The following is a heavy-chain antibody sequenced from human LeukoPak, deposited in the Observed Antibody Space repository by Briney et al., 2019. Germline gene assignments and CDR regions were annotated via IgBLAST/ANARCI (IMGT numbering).Heavy chain of an antibody. V-gene: IGHV1-18*01. CDR2: ISGSNVNT. CDR1: GYTFTDYG. Sequence: ASVKVSCKASGYTFTDYGVSWVRQAPGQGLEWMGWISGSNVNTNYEQKVQGRVTMTTDTSTSTAYMELRSLRSDDTAVYYCARAGATLTRLFDFRGQGTLVTVSS. J-gene: IGHJ4*02. CDR3: ARAGATLTRLFDF. D-gene: IGHD4-11*01.